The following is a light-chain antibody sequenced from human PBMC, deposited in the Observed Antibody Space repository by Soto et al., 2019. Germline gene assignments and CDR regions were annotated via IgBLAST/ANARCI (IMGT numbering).Light chain of an antibody. V-gene: IGKV3-15*01. CDR1: PSVNSN. CDR3: QQYSNWPFT. CDR2: HAS. Sequence: EIVMTQSPATLSVSPGERATLSCRASPSVNSNLAWYQQKPGQAPRLLIYHASARAIGIPARFSGSGSGTEFTLTISSLQSEDFAVYYCQQYSNWPFTFGPGTKVAIK. J-gene: IGKJ3*01.